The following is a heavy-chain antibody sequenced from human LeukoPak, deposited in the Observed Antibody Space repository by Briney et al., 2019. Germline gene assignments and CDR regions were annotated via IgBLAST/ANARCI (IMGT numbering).Heavy chain of an antibody. D-gene: IGHD2-15*01. V-gene: IGHV4-34*12. CDR3: AREGSRRLYMDV. CDR2: IIHDGSA. Sequence: SETLSLTCAVYGESFRGYHWTWIRRPPGKGLEWIAEIIHDGSANYNPSLKSRVTISADTSKNQFSLKLTSMTAADTAVYYCAREGSRRLYMDVWGRGTTITVSS. CDR1: GESFRGYH. J-gene: IGHJ6*03.